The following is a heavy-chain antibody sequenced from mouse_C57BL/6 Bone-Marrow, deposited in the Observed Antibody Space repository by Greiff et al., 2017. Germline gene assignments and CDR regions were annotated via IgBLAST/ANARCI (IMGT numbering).Heavy chain of an antibody. CDR3: TKDGYYDWYFDV. V-gene: IGHV1-5*01. Sequence: EVQRVESGTVLARPGASVKMSCKTSGYTFTSYWMHWVKQRPGQGLEWIGAIYPGNSDTSYNQKFKGKDKLTAVTSASTAYMELSSLTNEDSAVYYCTKDGYYDWYFDVWGTGTTVTVSS. CDR1: GYTFTSYW. J-gene: IGHJ1*03. D-gene: IGHD2-3*01. CDR2: IYPGNSDT.